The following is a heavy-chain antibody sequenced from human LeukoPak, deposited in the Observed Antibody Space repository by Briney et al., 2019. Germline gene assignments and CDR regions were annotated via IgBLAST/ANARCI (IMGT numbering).Heavy chain of an antibody. CDR2: IIPIFGTT. V-gene: IGHV1-69*06. CDR3: ARAVYYDISGYSYFFDY. CDR1: GYTFTSYA. J-gene: IGHJ4*02. Sequence: ASVKVSCKASGYTFTSYAMNWVRQAPGQGLEWMGDIIPIFGTTNYAQKFQGRVTIIADKSTTTAYMELSSLRSEDTAVYYCARAVYYDISGYSYFFDYWGQGTLVTVSS. D-gene: IGHD3-22*01.